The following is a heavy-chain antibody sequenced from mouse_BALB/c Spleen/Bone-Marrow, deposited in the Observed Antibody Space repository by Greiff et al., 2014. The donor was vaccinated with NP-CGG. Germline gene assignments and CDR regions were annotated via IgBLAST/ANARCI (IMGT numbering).Heavy chain of an antibody. Sequence: QVQLQQSGAALVRPGSSVKISCKASGYTFTNFWMNWVKQRPGQGLEWIGQIHPGDGDTNNNGKFKGKATLTTDKSSSTDYMQLSSLSSEDSAVYFCARVYYGNLDYWGRGTTLTVSS. V-gene: IGHV1-80*01. D-gene: IGHD2-1*01. CDR3: ARVYYGNLDY. CDR2: IHPGDGDT. CDR1: GYTFTNFW. J-gene: IGHJ2*01.